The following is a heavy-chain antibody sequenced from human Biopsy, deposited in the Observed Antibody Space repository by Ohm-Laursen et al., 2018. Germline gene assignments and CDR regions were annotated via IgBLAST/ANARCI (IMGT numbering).Heavy chain of an antibody. V-gene: IGHV4-34*01. J-gene: IGHJ3*02. CDR1: GGSLSGYY. D-gene: IGHD2/OR15-2a*01. CDR3: AKNLAVSSYALDI. CDR2: INHRGFT. Sequence: GTLSLTCAVSGGSLSGYYWNWIRQSPGKGLEWTGEINHRGFTSNNPSLKSRVTISVDTSKNQFFLKLGSVTAADTAVYYCAKNLAVSSYALDIWGQGTMVTVSS.